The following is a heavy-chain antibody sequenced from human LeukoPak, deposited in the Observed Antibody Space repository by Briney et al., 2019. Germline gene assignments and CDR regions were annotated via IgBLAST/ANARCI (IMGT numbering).Heavy chain of an antibody. D-gene: IGHD5-18*01. J-gene: IGHJ4*02. V-gene: IGHV3-15*01. Sequence: GGSLRLSCAASGFTFSNAWMSWVRQAPGKGLEWVGRIKSKIDGGTTDYAAPVKGRFTISRDDSKNTLYLQMNSLKTEDTAVYYCTTVPWIHLLSDFDYWGQGTQVTVSS. CDR3: TTVPWIHLLSDFDY. CDR2: IKSKIDGGTT. CDR1: GFTFSNAW.